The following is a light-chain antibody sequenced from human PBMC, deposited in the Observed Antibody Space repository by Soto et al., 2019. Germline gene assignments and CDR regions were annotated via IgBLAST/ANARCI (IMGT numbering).Light chain of an antibody. CDR2: GAS. V-gene: IGKV3-20*01. Sequence: ELVLTQSPGTLSLSPGERATLSCRASQSVSSSYLAWYQQKPGQAPRLLIYGASSRATGIPDRFSGSGSGTDFTLTISRLEPEDFAVYYCQQYGSSPGTFGQGTKGDIK. CDR1: QSVSSSY. CDR3: QQYGSSPGT. J-gene: IGKJ1*01.